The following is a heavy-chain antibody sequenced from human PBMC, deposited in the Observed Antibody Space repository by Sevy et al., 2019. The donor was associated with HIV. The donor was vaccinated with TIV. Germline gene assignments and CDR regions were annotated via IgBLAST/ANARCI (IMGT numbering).Heavy chain of an antibody. D-gene: IGHD2-2*03. J-gene: IGHJ5*02. CDR1: GGSFGSYS. CDR2: IIPIFDTA. CDR3: ARDGSGNWFDP. Sequence: ASVKVSCKASGGSFGSYSISWVRQAPGQGLEWMGGIIPIFDTANYAQKFQGRVTVTGDESTSTAYMELSSVRSEDTAVYYGARDGSGNWFDPWGQGTLVTISS. V-gene: IGHV1-69*13.